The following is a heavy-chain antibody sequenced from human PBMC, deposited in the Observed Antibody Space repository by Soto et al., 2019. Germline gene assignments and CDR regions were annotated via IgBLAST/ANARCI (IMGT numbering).Heavy chain of an antibody. CDR2: FDPEDGET. CDR3: AKAGAFTIFGVVTYYYYGMDV. V-gene: IGHV1-24*01. D-gene: IGHD3-3*01. J-gene: IGHJ6*02. CDR1: GYTLTELS. Sequence: ASVKVSCKVSGYTLTELSMHWVRQAPGKGLEWMGGFDPEDGETIYAQKFQGRVTMTEDTSTDTAYMELSSLRSEDTAVYYCAKAGAFTIFGVVTYYYYGMDVWGQGTTVTVSS.